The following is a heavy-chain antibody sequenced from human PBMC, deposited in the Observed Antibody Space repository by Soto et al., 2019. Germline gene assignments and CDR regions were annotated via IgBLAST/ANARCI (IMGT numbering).Heavy chain of an antibody. CDR3: ARDLYYYDSSGAVDI. Sequence: EGSLRLSCAASEFTFSNYELHWVRQAPGKGLEWVSYISSSGSTIYYADSVKCRLTISRDNAKNSLYLQMNSLRDEDTTVYYCARDLYYYDSSGAVDIWGQGTRVTVSS. CDR2: ISSSGSTI. CDR1: EFTFSNYE. V-gene: IGHV3-48*02. D-gene: IGHD3-22*01. J-gene: IGHJ3*02.